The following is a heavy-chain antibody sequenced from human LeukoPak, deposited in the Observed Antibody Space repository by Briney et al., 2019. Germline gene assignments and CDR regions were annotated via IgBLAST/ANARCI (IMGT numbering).Heavy chain of an antibody. Sequence: SETLSLTCTVSGGSISTYYWSWIRQPPGKGLEWIGSIYYSGSTYYNPSLKSRVTISVDTSKNQFSLKLSSVTAADTAVYYCARRWGWNWFDPWGQGTLVTVSS. D-gene: IGHD4-23*01. V-gene: IGHV4-59*05. CDR1: GGSISTYY. CDR3: ARRWGWNWFDP. CDR2: IYYSGST. J-gene: IGHJ5*02.